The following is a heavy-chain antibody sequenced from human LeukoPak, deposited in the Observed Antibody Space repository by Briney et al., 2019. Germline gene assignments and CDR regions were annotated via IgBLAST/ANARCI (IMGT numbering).Heavy chain of an antibody. J-gene: IGHJ5*02. CDR2: ISAYNGNT. CDR1: GYTFTSYG. D-gene: IGHD6-19*01. CDR3: ARVFSSGWYLINWFDP. Sequence: ASVKVSCKASGYTFTSYGISWVRQAPGQGLEWMGWISAYNGNTNYAQKLQGRVTMTTDTSTSTAYMELRSLRSDDTAVYYCARVFSSGWYLINWFDPWGQGTLVTVSS. V-gene: IGHV1-18*01.